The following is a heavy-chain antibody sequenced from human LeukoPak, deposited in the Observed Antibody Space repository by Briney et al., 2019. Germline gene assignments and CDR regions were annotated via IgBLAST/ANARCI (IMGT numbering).Heavy chain of an antibody. V-gene: IGHV3-21*01. CDR1: GFTFSSYS. CDR2: ISSSSGHI. CDR3: AREGRYGYSYGDY. J-gene: IGHJ4*02. D-gene: IGHD5-18*01. Sequence: GGSLRLSCAASGFTFSSYSMNWVRQAPGKGLEWVSSISSSSGHIYYADSAKGRFTISRDNAKNSLYLQMSSLRAEDTAVYYCAREGRYGYSYGDYWDQGTLVTVSS.